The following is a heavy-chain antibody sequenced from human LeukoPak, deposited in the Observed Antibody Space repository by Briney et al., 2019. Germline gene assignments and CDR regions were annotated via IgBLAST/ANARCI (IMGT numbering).Heavy chain of an antibody. CDR2: IYHSGST. Sequence: SETLSLTCAVSGYSISRGYYLGWIRQPPGKGLEWIGNIYHSGSTYYNPSLKSRVTISVDTSKNQFSLRLSSVTAADTAVYYCARAAGAAVRGYYYYYMDVWGKGTTVTVSS. D-gene: IGHD6-13*01. CDR1: GYSISRGYY. V-gene: IGHV4-38-2*01. CDR3: ARAAGAAVRGYYYYYMDV. J-gene: IGHJ6*03.